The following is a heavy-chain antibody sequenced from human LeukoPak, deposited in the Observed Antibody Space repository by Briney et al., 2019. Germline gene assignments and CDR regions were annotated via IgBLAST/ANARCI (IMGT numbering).Heavy chain of an antibody. Sequence: GASVKVSCKASGYTFTSYGISWVRQAPGQGLEWMGWISAYHGNTNYAQKLQGRVTMTTDTSTSTAYMELRSLRSDDTAVYYCARDGWVFGVVSPPYWGQGTLVTVSS. D-gene: IGHD3-3*01. CDR3: ARDGWVFGVVSPPY. CDR1: GYTFTSYG. CDR2: ISAYHGNT. J-gene: IGHJ4*02. V-gene: IGHV1-18*01.